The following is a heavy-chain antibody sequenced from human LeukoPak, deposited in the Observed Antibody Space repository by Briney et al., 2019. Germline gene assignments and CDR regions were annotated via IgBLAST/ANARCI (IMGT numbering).Heavy chain of an antibody. V-gene: IGHV4-59*08. Sequence: SETLSLTCTVSGGSISSYYWSWIRQPPGKGLEWIGYIYYSGSTNYNPSLKSRVTISVDTSKNQFSLKLSSVTAADTAVYYCARLGESAVAGLTFAYWGQGTLVTVSP. D-gene: IGHD6-19*01. J-gene: IGHJ4*02. CDR3: ARLGESAVAGLTFAY. CDR1: GGSISSYY. CDR2: IYYSGST.